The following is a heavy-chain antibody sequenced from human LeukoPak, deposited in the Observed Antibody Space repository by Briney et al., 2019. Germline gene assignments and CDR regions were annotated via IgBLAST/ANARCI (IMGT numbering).Heavy chain of an antibody. CDR3: ARGAYGSGQYYYYYGMDV. Sequence: SQTLSLTCAISGDSVSSNSAAWNWIRQSPSRGLECLGRTYYRSKWYNDYVVSVKSRITIDPDTSKNQFSLQLNSVTPEDTAVYYCARGAYGSGQYYYYYGMDVWGQGTTVTVSS. V-gene: IGHV6-1*01. CDR1: GDSVSSNSAA. J-gene: IGHJ6*02. D-gene: IGHD3-10*01. CDR2: TYYRSKWYN.